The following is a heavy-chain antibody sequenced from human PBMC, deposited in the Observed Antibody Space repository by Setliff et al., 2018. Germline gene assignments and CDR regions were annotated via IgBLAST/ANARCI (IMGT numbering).Heavy chain of an antibody. Sequence: GASVKVSCKASGYTFTSHNLHWVRQAPGQGLEWVGEISPSGGTTRNAQSFQGRVTLTRDTSTRTVYLDLSDLKSEDTAVYYCARGRYWFAPNWFDPWGQGTLVTVS. J-gene: IGHJ5*02. D-gene: IGHD2-21*01. CDR2: ISPSGGTT. V-gene: IGHV1-46*01. CDR3: ARGRYWFAPNWFDP. CDR1: GYTFTSHN.